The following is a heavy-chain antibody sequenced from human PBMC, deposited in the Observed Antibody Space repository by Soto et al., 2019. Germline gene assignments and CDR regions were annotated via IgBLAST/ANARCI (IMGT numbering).Heavy chain of an antibody. CDR2: IIPIFGTA. V-gene: IGHV1-69*13. Sequence: SVKVSCKASGGTFSSYAISWVRQAPGQGLEWMGGIIPIFGTASYAQKFQGRVTITADESTSTAYMELSSLRSEDTAVYYCARDMKNGPAAPFDYSGQGTLVTVSS. J-gene: IGHJ4*02. D-gene: IGHD2-8*01. CDR3: ARDMKNGPAAPFDY. CDR1: GGTFSSYA.